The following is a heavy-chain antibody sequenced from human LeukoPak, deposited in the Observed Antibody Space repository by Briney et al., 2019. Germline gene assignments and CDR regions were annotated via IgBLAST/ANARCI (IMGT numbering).Heavy chain of an antibody. V-gene: IGHV3-23*01. Sequence: GGSLRLSCAASGFTFSSYAMSWVRQAPGKGLQWVSAIIPSGGSTYYADSVKGRFTISRDNSKYTLYLQMNSLRAEDTAVYYCAKGYSSVWYSHFDYWGQGTLVTVSS. J-gene: IGHJ4*02. CDR3: AKGYSSVWYSHFDY. CDR1: GFTFSSYA. CDR2: IIPSGGST. D-gene: IGHD6-19*01.